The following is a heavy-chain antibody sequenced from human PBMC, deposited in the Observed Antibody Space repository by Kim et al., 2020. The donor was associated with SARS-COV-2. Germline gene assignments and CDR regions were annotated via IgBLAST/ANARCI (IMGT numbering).Heavy chain of an antibody. J-gene: IGHJ4*02. CDR3: ARDLGTSPGGGY. D-gene: IGHD1-7*01. CDR1: GFALSTYH. V-gene: IGHV3-48*02. CDR2: ITTSSSVI. Sequence: GGSLRHSCTASGFALSTYHMDWVRQAPGKGLEWISFITTSSSVIKYADSVQGRFAISRDNAKNALYLQMDRLRDEDTAVYFCARDLGTSPGGGYWGQGTL.